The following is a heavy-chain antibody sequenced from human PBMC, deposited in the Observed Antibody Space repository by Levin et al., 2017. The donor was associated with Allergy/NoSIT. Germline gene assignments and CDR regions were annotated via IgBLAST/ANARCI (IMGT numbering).Heavy chain of an antibody. J-gene: IGHJ4*02. CDR1: GFTFDDYG. D-gene: IGHD6-19*01. CDR2: INWKGGRT. Sequence: PGGSLRLSCAASGFTFDDYGMNWVRQAPGKGLEWVSGINWKGGRTGYADSVKGRFTISRDNAKNSLFRQMNSLRADAPALYYCARDKGIAVAGGCDYWGEGTLVTVSS. V-gene: IGHV3-20*04. CDR3: ARDKGIAVAGGCDY.